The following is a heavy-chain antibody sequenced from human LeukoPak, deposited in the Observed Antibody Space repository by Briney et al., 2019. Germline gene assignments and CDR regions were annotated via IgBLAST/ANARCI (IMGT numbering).Heavy chain of an antibody. D-gene: IGHD3-10*01. CDR3: ARGGANYGSGSPVYYYGMDV. V-gene: IGHV1-8*01. CDR2: MNPNSGNT. J-gene: IGHJ6*02. CDR1: GYTFTSYD. Sequence: ASVKVSCKASGYTFTSYDINWVRQATGQGLEWMGWMNPNSGNTGYAQKFQGRVTMTRNTSISTAYMELSSLGSEDTAVYYCARGGANYGSGSPVYYYGMDVWGQGTTVTVSS.